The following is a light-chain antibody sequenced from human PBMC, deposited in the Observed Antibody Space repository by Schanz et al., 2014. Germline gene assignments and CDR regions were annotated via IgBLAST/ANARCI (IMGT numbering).Light chain of an antibody. CDR1: SSDVGSYNL. CDR3: CSYAGSSAFWV. CDR2: EGS. Sequence: QSALTQPASVSGSPGQSITISCTGTSSDVGSYNLVSWYQQHPGKAPKLMIYEGSKRPSGVYTRFSGSKSGNTASLTISGLQAEDEADYYCCSYAGSSAFWVFGGGTKLTVL. J-gene: IGLJ3*02. V-gene: IGLV2-23*01.